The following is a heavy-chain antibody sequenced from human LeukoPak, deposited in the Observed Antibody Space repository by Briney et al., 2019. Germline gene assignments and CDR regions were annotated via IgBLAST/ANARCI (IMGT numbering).Heavy chain of an antibody. CDR1: GYTFTSYG. CDR2: ISAYNGNT. CDR3: ARGDIKGTSPLDY. Sequence: ASLKLSCKASGYTFTSYGISWVRQAPGQGLEWMGWISAYNGNTNYAQKLQGRVTMTTDTSTNTAYMELKSLRAEDPAVYYVARGDIKGTSPLDYWGQGTLVTVSS. V-gene: IGHV1-18*01. D-gene: IGHD1/OR15-1a*01. J-gene: IGHJ4*02.